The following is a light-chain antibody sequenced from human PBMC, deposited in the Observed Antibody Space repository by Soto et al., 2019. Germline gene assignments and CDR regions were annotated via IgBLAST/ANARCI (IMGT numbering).Light chain of an antibody. CDR2: DAS. V-gene: IGKV3-15*01. Sequence: EKVMTQSPATLSVSPGERATLSCRASQSVRSNLAWYQQKPGQPPRLLIYDASTRATGIPSRFSGSGSGTEFTLTISSLKSEDFATYYCQQSYSPPWTFGHGTKVEIK. CDR3: QQSYSPPWT. J-gene: IGKJ1*01. CDR1: QSVRSN.